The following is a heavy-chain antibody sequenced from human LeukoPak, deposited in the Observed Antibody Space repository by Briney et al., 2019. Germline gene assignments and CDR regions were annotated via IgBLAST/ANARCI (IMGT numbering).Heavy chain of an antibody. D-gene: IGHD3-3*01. Sequence: PGGSLRLSCAASGFTLGRYWMHWFRQAPGTGLVWVARSNSDGKITDYADSVRGRFTTSRDNTKNTVYLQMGSLRAEDTGVYYCARDHHDFWSGYPNYWGQGTLVIVSS. J-gene: IGHJ4*02. CDR2: SNSDGKIT. CDR3: ARDHHDFWSGYPNY. CDR1: GFTLGRYW. V-gene: IGHV3-74*01.